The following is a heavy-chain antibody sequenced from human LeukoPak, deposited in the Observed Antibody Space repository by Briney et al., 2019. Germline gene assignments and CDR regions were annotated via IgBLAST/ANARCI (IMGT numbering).Heavy chain of an antibody. CDR1: GFTFSSYA. V-gene: IGHV3-30*04. CDR3: ARWGPPTTVTTSDY. Sequence: GRSLRLSCAASGFTFSSYAMHWVRQAPGKGLEWVAVISYDGSNKYYADSVKGRFTISRDNSKNTLYLQMNSLGAEDTAVYYCARWGPPTTVTTSDYWGQGTLVTVSS. D-gene: IGHD4-11*01. CDR2: ISYDGSNK. J-gene: IGHJ4*02.